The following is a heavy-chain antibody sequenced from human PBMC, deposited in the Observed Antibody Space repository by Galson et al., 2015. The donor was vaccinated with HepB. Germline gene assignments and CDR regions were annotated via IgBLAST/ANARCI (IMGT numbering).Heavy chain of an antibody. J-gene: IGHJ4*02. V-gene: IGHV3-7*03. CDR2: IKQDGSEK. Sequence: SLRLSCAASGFTFSTYWMSWVRQAPGKGLEWVANIKQDGSEKYYVDSVKGRFTISRDNARNSLYLQMNSLRAEDAAVYYCARDSPTIGSSWPSDYFGQG. CDR3: ARDSPTIGSSWPSDY. CDR1: GFTFSTYW. D-gene: IGHD6-13*01.